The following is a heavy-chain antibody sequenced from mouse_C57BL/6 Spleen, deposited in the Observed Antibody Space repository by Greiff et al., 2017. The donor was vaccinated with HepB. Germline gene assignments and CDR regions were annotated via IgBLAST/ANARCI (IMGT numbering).Heavy chain of an antibody. CDR3: ARRSLDYDEVPFAY. V-gene: IGHV1-50*01. CDR1: GYTFTSYW. Sequence: QVQLQQPGAELVKPGASVKLSCKASGYTFTSYWMQWVKQRPGQGLEWIGEIDPSDSYTNYNQKFKGKATLTVDTSSSTAYMQLSSLTSEDSAVYYCARRSLDYDEVPFAYWGQGTLVTVSA. CDR2: IDPSDSYT. D-gene: IGHD2-4*01. J-gene: IGHJ3*01.